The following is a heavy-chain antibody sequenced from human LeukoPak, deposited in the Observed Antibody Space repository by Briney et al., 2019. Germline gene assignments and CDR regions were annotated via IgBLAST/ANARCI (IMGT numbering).Heavy chain of an antibody. D-gene: IGHD2-2*01. J-gene: IGHJ6*02. CDR1: GGSISSGGYS. CDR2: IYHSGST. Sequence: SETLSLTRVVSGGSISSGGYSWSWIRQPPGKGLEWIGYIYHSGSTYYNPSLKSRVTISVDRSKNQFSLKLSSVTAADTAVYYCASIVVPAPSYYYGMDVWGQGTTVTVSS. CDR3: ASIVVPAPSYYYGMDV. V-gene: IGHV4-30-2*01.